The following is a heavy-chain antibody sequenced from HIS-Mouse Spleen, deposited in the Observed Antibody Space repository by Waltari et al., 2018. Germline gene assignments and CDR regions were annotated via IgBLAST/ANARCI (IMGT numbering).Heavy chain of an antibody. D-gene: IGHD6-6*01. CDR2: SNHSGST. J-gene: IGHJ4*02. V-gene: IGHV4-34*01. Sequence: QVQLQQWGAGLLKPSETLSLTCAVYGGSFSGYYWSWIRQPPGKGLEWIGESNHSGSTNYNPSLKSLVTISVDTSKNQFSLKLSSVTAADTCARAGYSSSSFDYWGQGTLVTVSS. CDR3: YSSSSFDY. CDR1: GGSFSGYY.